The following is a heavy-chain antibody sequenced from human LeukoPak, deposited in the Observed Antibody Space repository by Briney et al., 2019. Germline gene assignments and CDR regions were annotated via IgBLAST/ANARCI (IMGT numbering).Heavy chain of an antibody. J-gene: IGHJ5*02. CDR1: GGSLTSYC. V-gene: IGHV4-4*07. CDR3: GRSGGWSWFDP. D-gene: IGHD1-14*01. CDR2: ICMDGRV. Sequence: SETLSLTCTVSGGSLTSYCWAWIRQSAGKGLQWIGRICMDGRVNYNPSLKSRVTMSVDTSRSQFSLNLNSVTAEDTAVYYGGRSGGWSWFDPGGWGNGATVTS.